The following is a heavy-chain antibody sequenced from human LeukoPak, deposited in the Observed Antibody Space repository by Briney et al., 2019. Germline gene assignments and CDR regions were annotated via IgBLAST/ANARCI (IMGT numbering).Heavy chain of an antibody. CDR2: INSDGSTT. CDR1: GFTFSSYW. CDR3: ARSSHRIVGALKSPFDI. Sequence: GGSLRLSCAASGFTFSSYWVHWVRQAPGKGPVWVSRINSDGSTTTYADSVKGRFTISRDNAKNTLYLQMNSLRAEDTAVYYCARSSHRIVGALKSPFDIWGQGTMVTVSS. J-gene: IGHJ3*02. D-gene: IGHD1-26*01. V-gene: IGHV3-74*01.